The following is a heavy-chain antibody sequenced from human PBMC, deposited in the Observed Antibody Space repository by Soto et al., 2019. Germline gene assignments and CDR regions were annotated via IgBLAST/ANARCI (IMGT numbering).Heavy chain of an antibody. D-gene: IGHD7-27*01. J-gene: IGHJ4*02. CDR2: IWYDGSEK. CDR3: ARWGNYKKLDC. Sequence: SLSCAASGFTFSSDGMHWVRQAPGKGLEWVAVIWYDGSEKYYADSAKGRFTISRDNSKNTLYLQMSGLRAEDTAVYYCARWGNYKKLDCWGQGTPVTVSS. V-gene: IGHV3-33*01. CDR1: GFTFSSDG.